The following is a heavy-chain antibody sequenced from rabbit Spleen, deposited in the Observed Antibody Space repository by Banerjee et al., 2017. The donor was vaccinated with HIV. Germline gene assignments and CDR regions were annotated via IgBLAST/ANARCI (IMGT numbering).Heavy chain of an antibody. D-gene: IGHD8-1*01. CDR3: ARDTGSSFSSYGMDL. V-gene: IGHV1S45*01. CDR1: GFSFSGSYW. CDR2: IDAGSSGST. Sequence: EESGGGLVQPEGSLTVTCTASGFSFSGSYWICWVRQAPGKGLEWIACIDAGSSGSTYSATWAKGRFTISKTSSTTVTLQMTSLTAADTATYFCARDTGSSFSSYGMDLWGPGTLVTVS. J-gene: IGHJ6*01.